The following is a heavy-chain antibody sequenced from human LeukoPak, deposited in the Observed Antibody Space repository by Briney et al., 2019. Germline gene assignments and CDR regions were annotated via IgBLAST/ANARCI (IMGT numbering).Heavy chain of an antibody. CDR2: IYYSGST. D-gene: IGHD6-13*01. J-gene: IGHJ4*02. Sequence: SETLSLTCTVSGGSISSSSYYWGWLRQPPGKGLEWIGSIYYSGSTYYNPSLKSRVTISVDTSKNQFSLKLSSVTAADTAVYSCASQYSSSWYRAFVDYWGQGTLVTVSS. CDR3: ASQYSSSWYRAFVDY. CDR1: GGSISSSSYY. V-gene: IGHV4-39*01.